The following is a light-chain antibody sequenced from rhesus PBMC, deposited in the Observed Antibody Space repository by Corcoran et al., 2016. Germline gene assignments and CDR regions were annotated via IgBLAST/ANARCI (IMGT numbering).Light chain of an antibody. CDR3: QQYSSRPYS. V-gene: IGKV1-22*01. Sequence: DIQMTQSPSSLSASVGDTVTITCRASQGTSSWLAWYQPKPGKAPKLLNYNASNLQSGVPSRSSGSGSWTDFTLTISSLQSEDFATYYCQQYSSRPYSFGQGTKVEIK. CDR1: QGTSSW. J-gene: IGKJ2*01. CDR2: NAS.